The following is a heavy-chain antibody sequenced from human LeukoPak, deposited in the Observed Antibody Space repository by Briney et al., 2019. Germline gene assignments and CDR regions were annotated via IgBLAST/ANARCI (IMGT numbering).Heavy chain of an antibody. V-gene: IGHV1-46*03. J-gene: IGHJ5*02. Sequence: SVKVSCKASGYTFTSYYMHWVRQAPGQGLEWMGIINPSGGSTSYAQKFQGRVTMTRDTSTSTVYMELSSLRSEDTAVYYCARDGWFGELGLWFDPWGQGTLVTVSS. D-gene: IGHD3-10*01. CDR1: GYTFTSYY. CDR2: INPSGGST. CDR3: ARDGWFGELGLWFDP.